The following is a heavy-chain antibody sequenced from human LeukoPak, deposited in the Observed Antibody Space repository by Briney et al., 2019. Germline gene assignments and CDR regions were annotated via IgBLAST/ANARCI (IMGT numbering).Heavy chain of an antibody. J-gene: IGHJ4*02. V-gene: IGHV3-53*01. CDR3: ARGYYGSGSYYPAFDC. Sequence: GGSLRLSCAASGFTVSSNYVSWVRQAPGKGLEWVSVIYSGGSTYYADSVKGRFTISRDNSKNTLFLQMNSLRAEDTAVYYCARGYYGSGSYYPAFDCWGQGTLVTVSS. CDR2: IYSGGST. CDR1: GFTVSSNY. D-gene: IGHD3-10*01.